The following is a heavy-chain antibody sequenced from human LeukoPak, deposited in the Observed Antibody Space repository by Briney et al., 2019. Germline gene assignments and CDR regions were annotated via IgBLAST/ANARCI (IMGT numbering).Heavy chain of an antibody. J-gene: IGHJ4*02. CDR1: GFTFSSYG. CDR3: ARGRWTEMATIPFDY. V-gene: IGHV3-74*01. CDR2: INSDGSST. D-gene: IGHD5-24*01. Sequence: GGSLRLSCAASGFTFSSYGMHWVRQVPGKGLVWVSRINSDGSSTTYADSVKGRFTISRDNAKNTLYLQMNSLRAEDTAVYYCARGRWTEMATIPFDYWGQGTLVTVSS.